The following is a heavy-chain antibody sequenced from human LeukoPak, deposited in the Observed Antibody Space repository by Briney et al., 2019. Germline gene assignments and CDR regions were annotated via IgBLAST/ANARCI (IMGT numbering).Heavy chain of an antibody. CDR2: IYYSGST. Sequence: SETLSLTCTVSGGFISSYYWSWIRQPPGKGLEWIGHIYYSGSTNYNPSLKSRVTISVDTSKNQFSLKVSSVTAADTAVYYCARVGCSSTSCSTNYGMDVWGQGTTVTVSS. V-gene: IGHV4-59*01. CDR1: GGFISSYY. CDR3: ARVGCSSTSCSTNYGMDV. D-gene: IGHD2-2*02. J-gene: IGHJ6*02.